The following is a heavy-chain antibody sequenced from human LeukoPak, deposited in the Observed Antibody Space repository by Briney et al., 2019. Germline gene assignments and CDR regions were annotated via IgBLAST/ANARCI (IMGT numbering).Heavy chain of an antibody. D-gene: IGHD2-21*02. V-gene: IGHV1-2*02. CDR3: ARVAGDSRTGSGFDP. J-gene: IGHJ5*02. CDR1: GYTFTGYY. CDR2: INPNSGGT. Sequence: ASVKVSCKASGYTFTGYYMHWVRQAPGQGLEWMGWINPNSGGTNYAQKFQGRVTMTRDTSISTAYMELSRLRSDDTAVYYCARVAGDSRTGSGFDPWGQGTLVTVSS.